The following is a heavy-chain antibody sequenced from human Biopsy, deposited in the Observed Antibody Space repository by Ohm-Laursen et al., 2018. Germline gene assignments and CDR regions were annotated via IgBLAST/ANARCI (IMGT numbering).Heavy chain of an antibody. CDR3: ARDSGILNYGNFKYYHYYGMDV. CDR1: GGSLSGYY. CDR2: INHRGFT. J-gene: IGHJ6*02. Sequence: SETLSLTCAVYGGSLSGYYWNWIRQSPGKGLEWIGEINHRGFTSNNPSLKSRVTISVDTSKNQVSLTLSSVTAADTAVYYCARDSGILNYGNFKYYHYYGMDVWGQGTKVTVSS. V-gene: IGHV4-34*01. D-gene: IGHD4-11*01.